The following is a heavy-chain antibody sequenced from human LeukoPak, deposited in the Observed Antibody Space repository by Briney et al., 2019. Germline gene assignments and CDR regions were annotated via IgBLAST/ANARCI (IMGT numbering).Heavy chain of an antibody. V-gene: IGHV4-34*01. J-gene: IGHJ1*01. CDR3: ARGDYYYDSSGYSRYFQH. D-gene: IGHD3-22*01. CDR1: GGSFSGYY. CDR2: INHSGST. Sequence: PSETLSLTCAVYGGSFSGYYWSWIRQPPGKGLEWIGEINHSGSTNYNPSLKSRVTISVDTSKNQFSLKLSSVTAADTAVYYCARGDYYYDSSGYSRYFQHWGQGTLVTVSS.